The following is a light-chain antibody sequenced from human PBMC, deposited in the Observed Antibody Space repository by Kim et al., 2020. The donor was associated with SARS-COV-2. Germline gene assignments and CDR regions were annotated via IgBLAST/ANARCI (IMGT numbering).Light chain of an antibody. CDR2: QDS. Sequence: SYELTQPPSVSVSPGQTASITCSGDKLGDKYACWYQQKPGQSPVLVIYQDSKRPSGSPERFSGSNSGNTATLTISGTQAMDEADYYCQAWDSRPHWVFGG. CDR1: KLGDKY. CDR3: QAWDSRPHWV. V-gene: IGLV3-1*01. J-gene: IGLJ3*02.